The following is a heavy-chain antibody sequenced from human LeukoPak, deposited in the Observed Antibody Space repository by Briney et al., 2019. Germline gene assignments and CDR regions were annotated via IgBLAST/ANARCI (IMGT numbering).Heavy chain of an antibody. D-gene: IGHD3-22*01. CDR2: ISSSGSTI. J-gene: IGHJ4*02. CDR3: ARLGGYYYDSSGYYSG. V-gene: IGHV3-48*03. CDR1: GFTFSSYE. Sequence: GGSLRLSCAASGFTFSSYEVNWVRQAPGKGLEWVSYISSSGSTIYYADSVKGRFTIPRDNAKNSLYLQMNSLRAEDTAVYYCARLGGYYYDSSGYYSGRGQGTLVTVSS.